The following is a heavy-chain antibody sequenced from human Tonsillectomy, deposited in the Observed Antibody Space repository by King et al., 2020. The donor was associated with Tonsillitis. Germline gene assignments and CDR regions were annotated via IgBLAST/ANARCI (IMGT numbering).Heavy chain of an antibody. CDR3: TIDVPTPLSQIDY. CDR2: VKSAAVGATI. V-gene: IGHV3-15*07. Sequence: VQLVESGGGLVQPGESLRLSGAASGFTFNSALVNWVRQSPGMGLEWFVRVKSAAVGATIDYASPVRGRFTISRDDSKNTVFLQMDSLKTEDTAVYYCTIDVPTPLSQIDYWGQGTQVTVAS. D-gene: IGHD1-14*01. J-gene: IGHJ4*02. CDR1: GFTFNSAL.